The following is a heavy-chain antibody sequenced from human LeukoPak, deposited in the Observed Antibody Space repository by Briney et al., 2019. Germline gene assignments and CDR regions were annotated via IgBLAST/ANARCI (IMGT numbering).Heavy chain of an antibody. D-gene: IGHD6-19*01. CDR3: VRSSGWYTASFSDY. CDR1: GFTFSSYA. J-gene: IGHJ4*02. CDR2: ISYDGSNK. Sequence: GGSLRLSCAASGFTFSSYAMHWVRQAPGKGLEWVAVISYDGSNKYYADSVKGRFTISRDNSKNTLYLQMNSLRAEDTAVYYCVRSSGWYTASFSDYWGQGTLVTVSS. V-gene: IGHV3-30-3*01.